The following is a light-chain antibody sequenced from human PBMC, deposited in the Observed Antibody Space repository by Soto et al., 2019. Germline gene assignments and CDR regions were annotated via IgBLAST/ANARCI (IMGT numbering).Light chain of an antibody. V-gene: IGLV2-11*01. CDR3: CSYAGNSLWV. J-gene: IGLJ3*02. CDR1: SSDVGGYNY. CDR2: DVS. Sequence: QPVLTQPRSVSGSPGQSVTISCTGTSSDVGGYNYVSWYQQHPGKAPKLMIYDVSKWPSGVPDRFSGSKSGNTASLTFSGLQAEDEADYYCCSYAGNSLWVFGGGTKLTVL.